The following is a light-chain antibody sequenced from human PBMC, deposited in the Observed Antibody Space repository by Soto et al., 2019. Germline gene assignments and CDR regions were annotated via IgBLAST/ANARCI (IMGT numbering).Light chain of an antibody. J-gene: IGKJ2*01. V-gene: IGKV4-1*01. Sequence: DIVMTQSPDSLAVSLGERATINCKSSQSVLYSSNNKNYLAWYQQKPRQPPKLLIYWASTRESGVPDRFSGSGSGTDFTLTISSLQAEDVEVYYCQQYYSTPHIFGQGTKLEIK. CDR3: QQYYSTPHI. CDR2: WAS. CDR1: QSVLYSSNNKNY.